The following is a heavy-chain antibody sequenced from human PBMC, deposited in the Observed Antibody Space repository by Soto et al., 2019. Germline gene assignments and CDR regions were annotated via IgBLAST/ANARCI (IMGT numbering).Heavy chain of an antibody. Sequence: QVQPGQSGAEVKKPGSSVKVSCKASGGSFNTYDISWVRQAPGQGLEWVGGIIPVFGRVTYAQRFQGRVTISADASTSTAYMELSRLRPDDTAMYYCADLYLGYCITTSCPPDYWGQGTLVTVSS. CDR2: IIPVFGRV. CDR1: GGSFNTYD. CDR3: ADLYLGYCITTSCPPDY. V-gene: IGHV1-69*12. D-gene: IGHD2-2*01. J-gene: IGHJ4*02.